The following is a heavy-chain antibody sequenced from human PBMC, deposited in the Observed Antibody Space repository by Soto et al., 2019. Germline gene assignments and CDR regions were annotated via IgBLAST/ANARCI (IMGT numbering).Heavy chain of an antibody. CDR2: IVPIFGTR. V-gene: IGHV1-69*01. J-gene: IGHJ6*02. Sequence: QVQLVQSGAEVKKPGSSGKVSCKISGGTFSRYSISWVRQAPGHGLEWMGGIVPIFGTRNYAQKFQDRVTITTDESATTAHMEMSNLRSEDTAVYYCARPYEGGYSSNHHYYYALDVWGQGTAVTVSS. CDR1: GGTFSRYS. CDR3: ARPYEGGYSSNHHYYYALDV. D-gene: IGHD3-22*01.